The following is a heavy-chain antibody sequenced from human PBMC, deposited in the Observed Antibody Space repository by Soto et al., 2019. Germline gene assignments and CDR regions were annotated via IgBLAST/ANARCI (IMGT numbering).Heavy chain of an antibody. CDR3: QIAAAGPYYYGMDV. D-gene: IGHD6-13*01. V-gene: IGHV1-18*01. CDR2: ISAYNGNT. J-gene: IGHJ6*02. Sequence: ASVKVSCKASGYTFTSYGISWVRQATGQGLEWMGWISAYNGNTNYAQKLQGRVTMTTDTSTSTAYMELRSLRSDDTAVYYCQIAAAGPYYYGMDVWGQGTTVTVSS. CDR1: GYTFTSYG.